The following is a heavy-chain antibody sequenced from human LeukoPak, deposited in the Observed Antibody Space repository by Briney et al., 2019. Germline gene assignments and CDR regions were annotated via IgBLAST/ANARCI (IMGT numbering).Heavy chain of an antibody. Sequence: GGSLRLSCAASGFTFSSYSMNWDRQAPGKGLEWVSSISSSSSYIYYADSVKGRFTISRDNAKNSLYLQMNSLRAEDTAVYYCARGRIAAAGTMGYWGQGTLVTVSS. V-gene: IGHV3-21*01. CDR1: GFTFSSYS. D-gene: IGHD6-13*01. CDR2: ISSSSSYI. CDR3: ARGRIAAAGTMGY. J-gene: IGHJ4*02.